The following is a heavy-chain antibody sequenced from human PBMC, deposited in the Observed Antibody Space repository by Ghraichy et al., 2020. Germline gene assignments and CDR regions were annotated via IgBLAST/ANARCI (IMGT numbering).Heavy chain of an antibody. V-gene: IGHV1-69*13. CDR3: AREGGPDFWSGYFCY. Sequence: SVKVSCKASGGTFSSYAISWVRQAPGQGLEWMGGIIPIFGTANYAQKFQGRVTITADESTSTAYMELSSLRSEDTAVYYCAREGGPDFWSGYFCYWGQGTLVTVSS. J-gene: IGHJ4*02. CDR2: IIPIFGTA. CDR1: GGTFSSYA. D-gene: IGHD3-3*01.